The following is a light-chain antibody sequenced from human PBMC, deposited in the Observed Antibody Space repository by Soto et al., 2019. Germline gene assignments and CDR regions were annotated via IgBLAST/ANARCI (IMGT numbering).Light chain of an antibody. CDR1: QVISNS. J-gene: IGKJ4*01. V-gene: IGKV1-12*02. Sequence: DVQMTQSPPSVSASVGDRVTLTCRASQVISNSLAWYQQKPGKAPRLLIYAAFNLQGGVPSRFSGSGSGTDFFLTISSLQPEDFATYYCQQAYIFPFSFGGGTKVDIK. CDR3: QQAYIFPFS. CDR2: AAF.